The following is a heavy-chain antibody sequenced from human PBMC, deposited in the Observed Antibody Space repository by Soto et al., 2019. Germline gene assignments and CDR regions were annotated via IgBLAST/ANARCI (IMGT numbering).Heavy chain of an antibody. Sequence: PGGSLRLSCAASGFSSSDYEMIWVRQAPGKGLEWVSYISSGGKTRYYADSVKGRFSVSRDNAENTLFLQMNSLRGEDTAVYYCARDKGYSLNYYYGMDVWGQGTMVTVSS. CDR2: ISSGGKTR. CDR1: GFSSSDYE. CDR3: ARDKGYSLNYYYGMDV. V-gene: IGHV3-48*03. D-gene: IGHD4-4*01. J-gene: IGHJ6*02.